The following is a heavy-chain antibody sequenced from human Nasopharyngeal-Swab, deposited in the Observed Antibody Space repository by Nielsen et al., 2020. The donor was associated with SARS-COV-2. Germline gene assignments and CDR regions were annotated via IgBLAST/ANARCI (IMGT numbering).Heavy chain of an antibody. D-gene: IGHD5-24*01. CDR2: IYYSGST. V-gene: IGHV4-59*01. CDR3: ARERRDGYNSVCYFDY. J-gene: IGHJ4*02. Sequence: RQAPGKGLEWIGYIYYSGSTNYNPSLKSRVTISVDTSKNQFSLKLSSVTAADTAVYYCARERRDGYNSVCYFDYWGQGTLSPSPQ.